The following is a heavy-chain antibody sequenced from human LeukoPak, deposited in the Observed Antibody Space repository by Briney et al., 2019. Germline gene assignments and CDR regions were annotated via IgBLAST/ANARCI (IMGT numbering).Heavy chain of an antibody. CDR2: IWFDGNNK. V-gene: IGHV3-33*01. D-gene: IGHD2-2*01. CDR1: GFTFSYYG. J-gene: IGHJ4*02. CDR3: VRDAQPYD. Sequence: PGRSLRLSCEASGFTFSYYGFHWVRQAPGKGLEWVADIWFDGNNKYYADSVKGRFTISRDNSKKTVYLQMNSMRAEDTAVYYCVRDAQPYDWGQGTLVTVSS.